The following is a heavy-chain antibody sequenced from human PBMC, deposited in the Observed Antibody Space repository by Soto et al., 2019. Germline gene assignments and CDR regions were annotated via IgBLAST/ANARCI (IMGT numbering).Heavy chain of an antibody. CDR1: GYTFTSYY. CDR2: IKPGADTT. CDR3: ARDGAVEMDTIAEY. D-gene: IGHD5-18*01. J-gene: IGHJ4*02. Sequence: ASVKVSCKASGYTFTSYYIHWVRQAPGQGLEYMGVIKPGADTTTYAQKFQGRVTMTTDTFTSTVYMEMSSLRSEDMALYYCARDGAVEMDTIAEYWGQGTLVTVSS. V-gene: IGHV1-46*01.